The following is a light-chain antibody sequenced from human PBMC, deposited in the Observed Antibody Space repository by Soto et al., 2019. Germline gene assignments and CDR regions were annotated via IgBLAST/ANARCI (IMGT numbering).Light chain of an antibody. CDR3: QQHNGWPLT. J-gene: IGKJ3*01. CDR2: GGF. Sequence: IVLTQSPGTLSVSPGERVILSCRASQTLRNKLAWYQQKPGQAPRLLIDGGFSRTTGIPARFSGSGSGTEFTLTISSLQSEDFALYYCQQHNGWPLTFGRGIKLKLK. V-gene: IGKV3-15*01. CDR1: QTLRNK.